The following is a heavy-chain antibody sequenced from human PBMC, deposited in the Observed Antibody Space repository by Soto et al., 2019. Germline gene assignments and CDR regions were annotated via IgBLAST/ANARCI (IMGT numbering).Heavy chain of an antibody. CDR1: GGSISSSSYY. CDR2: IYYSGST. J-gene: IGHJ4*02. Sequence: PSETLSLTCTVSGGSISSSSYYWGWIRQPPGKGLEWIGSIYYSGSTYYNPSLKSRVTISVDTSKNQFSLKLSSVTAADTAVYYCARQVAAGSDYWGQGTLVTVSS. CDR3: ARQVAAGSDY. D-gene: IGHD6-13*01. V-gene: IGHV4-39*01.